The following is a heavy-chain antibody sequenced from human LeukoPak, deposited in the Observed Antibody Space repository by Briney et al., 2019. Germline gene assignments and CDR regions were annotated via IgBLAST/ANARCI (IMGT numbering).Heavy chain of an antibody. V-gene: IGHV3-20*01. D-gene: IGHD1-26*01. Sequence: GRSVSLSCAASGFTFSSYAMHWVRQPPGKGLECVSCIWNGGSTGYADSVKGRFTISRDNAKTCLYLQITSLRADDTALYHCARVKGEGAHFDYWGKGTLVTVSS. CDR1: GFTFSSYA. CDR2: IWNGGST. CDR3: ARVKGEGAHFDY. J-gene: IGHJ4*02.